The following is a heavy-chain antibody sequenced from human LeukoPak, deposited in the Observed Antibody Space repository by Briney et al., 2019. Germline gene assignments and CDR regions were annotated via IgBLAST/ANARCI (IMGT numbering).Heavy chain of an antibody. CDR1: GYTFTGPY. Sequence: ASVKVSCKASGYTFTGPYMHWVRQAPGQGLEWMGWINPNSGGTNYAQTFQGWFTMTRDTSISTTYCGLSRFRYDHTAVYYCAREHSCRWFDSWGQGTLVTVSS. CDR2: INPNSGGT. V-gene: IGHV1-2*04. J-gene: IGHJ5*01. CDR3: AREHSCRWFDS.